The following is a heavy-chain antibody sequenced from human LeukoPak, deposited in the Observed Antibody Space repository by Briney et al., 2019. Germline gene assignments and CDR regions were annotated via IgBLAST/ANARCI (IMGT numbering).Heavy chain of an antibody. CDR2: ISGSGGST. CDR1: GFTFSSYG. CDR3: AKDQVATTILGD. D-gene: IGHD5-24*01. V-gene: IGHV3-23*01. Sequence: PGGSLRLSCAASGFTFSSYGMHWVRQAPGKGLEWVSAISGSGGSTYYADSVKGRFTISRDNSKNTLYLQMNSLRAEDTAVYYCAKDQVATTILGDWGQGTLVTVSS. J-gene: IGHJ4*02.